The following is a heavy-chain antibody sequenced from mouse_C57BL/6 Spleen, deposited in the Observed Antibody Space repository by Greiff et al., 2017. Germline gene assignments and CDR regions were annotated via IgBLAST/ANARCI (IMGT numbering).Heavy chain of an antibody. J-gene: IGHJ2*01. V-gene: IGHV1-42*01. Sequence: EVQLQQSGPELVKPGASVKISCKASGYSFTGYYMTWVKQSPEKSLEWIGEINPSTGGTTYNQKFKAKATLTVDESSSTAYMQLKSLTSEDSAVYYCAYYYGSSPCDYWGQGTTLTVSS. CDR2: INPSTGGT. CDR1: GYSFTGYY. CDR3: AYYYGSSPCDY. D-gene: IGHD1-1*01.